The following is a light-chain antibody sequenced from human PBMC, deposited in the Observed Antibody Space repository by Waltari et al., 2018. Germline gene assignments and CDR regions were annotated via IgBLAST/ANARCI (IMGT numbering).Light chain of an antibody. CDR2: AVT. CDR1: SNDVGRYNF. CDR3: SSYTATNSLWV. V-gene: IGLV2-14*03. J-gene: IGLJ1*01. Sequence: QSALTQPASVSGSPGQSITISCTGTSNDVGRYNFVSWYQQHPGKAPQLIIYAVTNRHSGAFHRFSDSKSGNTASLTISGLQPDDEADYYCSSYTATNSLWVFGTGTTLTVL.